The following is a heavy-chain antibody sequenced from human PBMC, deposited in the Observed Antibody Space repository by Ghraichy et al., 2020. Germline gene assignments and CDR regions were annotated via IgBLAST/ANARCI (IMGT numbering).Heavy chain of an antibody. D-gene: IGHD1-26*01. Sequence: GESLNISCGASGFTFQRYAMSWVRQAPGKGLEWVSAISGSGTYTYYADSVQGRFTISRDNSKNTLYVQMNSLRAEDTAVYYCAKEGSLSGSYVKYFQEWGQGALVTVSS. V-gene: IGHV3-23*01. CDR2: ISGSGTYT. J-gene: IGHJ1*01. CDR1: GFTFQRYA. CDR3: AKEGSLSGSYVKYFQE.